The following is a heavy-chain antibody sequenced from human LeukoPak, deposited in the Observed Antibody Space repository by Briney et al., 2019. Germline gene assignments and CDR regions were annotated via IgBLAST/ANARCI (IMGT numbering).Heavy chain of an antibody. J-gene: IGHJ3*02. V-gene: IGHV5-10-1*01. CDR2: IDPTDSYT. Sequence: GGSLKISCQGSGYTFINYWISWVRQMPGKGLGWVGRIDPTDSYTNYSPSFQGHVSISADKSISTAYLQWSSLKGSDTAMYYCARLLTGDDAFDIWGQGTMVTVSS. CDR1: GYTFINYW. CDR3: ARLLTGDDAFDI. D-gene: IGHD7-27*01.